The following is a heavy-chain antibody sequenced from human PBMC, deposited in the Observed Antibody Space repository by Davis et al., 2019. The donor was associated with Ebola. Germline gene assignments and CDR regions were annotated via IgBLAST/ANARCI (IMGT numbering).Heavy chain of an antibody. CDR1: GYTFTGYY. CDR3: ARSRFGGGNVRGFGDY. CDR2: INPSGGST. V-gene: IGHV1-46*01. J-gene: IGHJ4*02. Sequence: ASVTVSCNASGYTFTGYYMHWVRQAPGQGLEWMGIINPSGGSTSYAQKFQGRVTMTRDTSTSTVYMELSSLRSEEPAVYYCARSRFGGGNVRGFGDYWGQGTLVTVSS. D-gene: IGHD4-23*01.